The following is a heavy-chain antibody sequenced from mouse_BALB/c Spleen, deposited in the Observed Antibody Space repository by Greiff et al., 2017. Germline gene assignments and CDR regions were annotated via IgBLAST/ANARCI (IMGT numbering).Heavy chain of an antibody. J-gene: IGHJ3*01. CDR1: GFTFSNYW. V-gene: IGHV6-6*02. Sequence: EVKVEESGGGLVQPGGSMKLSCVASGFTFSNYWMNWVRQSPEKGLEWVAEIRLKSNNYATHYAESVKGRFTISRDDSKSSVYLQMNNLRAEDTGIYYCTRPFYYYGSSWFAYWGQGTLVTVSA. D-gene: IGHD1-1*01. CDR3: TRPFYYYGSSWFAY. CDR2: IRLKSNNYAT.